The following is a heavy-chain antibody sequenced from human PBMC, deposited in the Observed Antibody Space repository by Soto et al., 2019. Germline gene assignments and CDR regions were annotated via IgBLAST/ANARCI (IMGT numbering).Heavy chain of an antibody. J-gene: IGHJ6*02. D-gene: IGHD5-18*01. CDR1: GGSISSGGYY. Sequence: SETLSLTCTVSGGSISSGGYYWSWIRQHPGKGLEWIGYIYYSGSTYYNPSLKSRVTISVDTSKNQFSLKLSSVTAADTAVYYCARDTGDSYGLGYGMDVWGQGTTVTVSS. CDR2: IYYSGST. CDR3: ARDTGDSYGLGYGMDV. V-gene: IGHV4-31*03.